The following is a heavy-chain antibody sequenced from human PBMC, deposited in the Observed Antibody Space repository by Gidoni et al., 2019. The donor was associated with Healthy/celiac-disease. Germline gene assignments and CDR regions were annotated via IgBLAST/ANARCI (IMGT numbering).Heavy chain of an antibody. CDR1: GGSISSYY. J-gene: IGHJ4*02. D-gene: IGHD3-22*01. V-gene: IGHV4-59*01. CDR2: IYYSGST. CDR3: ARGDYYDSSGYYFDY. Sequence: QVQLQESGPGLVKPSETLSLTCTVSGGSISSYYWSWIRQPPGKGLEWIGYIYYSGSTNYNPSLKSRVTISVDTSKNQFSLKLSSVTAADTAVYYCARGDYYDSSGYYFDYWGQGTLVTVSS.